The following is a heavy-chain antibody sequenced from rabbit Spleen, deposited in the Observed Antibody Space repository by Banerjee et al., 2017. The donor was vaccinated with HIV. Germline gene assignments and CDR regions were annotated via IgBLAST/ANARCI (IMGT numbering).Heavy chain of an antibody. CDR3: ARDSGSGPYIDGSFNL. Sequence: QSLEESGGGLAKPGASLTLTCKPSGFTINQMHYMCWVRQAPGKGLEWIACIYGGSSGSTYYASWAKGRFTISKTSSTTVTLQMTSLTVADTATYFCARDSGSGPYIDGSFNLWGQGTLVTVS. CDR1: GFTINQMHY. D-gene: IGHD1-1*01. V-gene: IGHV1S40*01. CDR2: IYGGSSGST. J-gene: IGHJ4*01.